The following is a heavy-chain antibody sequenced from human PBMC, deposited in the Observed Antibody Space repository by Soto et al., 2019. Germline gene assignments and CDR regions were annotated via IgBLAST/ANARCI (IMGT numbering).Heavy chain of an antibody. V-gene: IGHV3-23*01. D-gene: IGHD1-1*01. CDR2: ISGSGGTT. J-gene: IGHJ4*02. CDR1: GFTFSSYA. Sequence: GGSLRLSCAASGFTFSSYAMSWVRQAPGKGLEWVSGISGSGGTTYYADSVKGRFTISRDNSKNTLYLQMNSLRAEDTAVYYCAKYRPGWVGLDYWGQGTLVTVSS. CDR3: AKYRPGWVGLDY.